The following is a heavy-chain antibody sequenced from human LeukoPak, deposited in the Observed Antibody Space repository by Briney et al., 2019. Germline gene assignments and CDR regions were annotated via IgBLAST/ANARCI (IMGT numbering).Heavy chain of an antibody. CDR1: GFTFSSYS. CDR3: PREGDQLRASGAFDI. Sequence: GGSLRLSCAASGFTFSSYSMNWVRQAPGKGLEWVSSISSSSSYIYYADSVKGRFTISRDNAKNSLYLQMNSLRAEDTAVYYCPREGDQLRASGAFDIWGQGTMVTVSS. CDR2: ISSSSSYI. J-gene: IGHJ3*02. D-gene: IGHD2-2*01. V-gene: IGHV3-21*01.